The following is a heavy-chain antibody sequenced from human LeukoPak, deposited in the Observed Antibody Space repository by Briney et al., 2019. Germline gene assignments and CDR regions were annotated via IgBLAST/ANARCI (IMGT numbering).Heavy chain of an antibody. V-gene: IGHV3-23*01. Sequence: PGGSLRLSCAASGFTFSSYAMSWVRQAPGKGLEWVSTISDSGDNTYYADSVKGRFTISRDNSKNTLYLQMNSLRAEDTALYYCAKDGSFYGFSDYWGQGTLVTVSS. CDR3: AKDGSFYGFSDY. CDR1: GFTFSSYA. J-gene: IGHJ4*02. D-gene: IGHD3-16*02. CDR2: ISDSGDNT.